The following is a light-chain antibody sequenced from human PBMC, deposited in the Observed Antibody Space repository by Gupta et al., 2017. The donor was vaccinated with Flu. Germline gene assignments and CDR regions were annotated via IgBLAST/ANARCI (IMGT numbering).Light chain of an antibody. CDR3: QAWDSNSYYV. CDR2: EDS. J-gene: IGLJ1*01. V-gene: IGLV3-1*01. CDR1: RLGDKY. Sequence: SSELTQPPSVSVSPGQTAIITCSGDRLGDKYICWYQQKPGQSPVLVIYEDSKRPSGIPERFSGSNSGNTATLSISGTQAREEAAYYCQAWDSNSYYVFGTGTIVTVL.